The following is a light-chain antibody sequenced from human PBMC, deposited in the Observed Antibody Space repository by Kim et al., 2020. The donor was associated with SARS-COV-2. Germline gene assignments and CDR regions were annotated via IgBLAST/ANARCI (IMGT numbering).Light chain of an antibody. CDR3: QAWDSSLNWV. V-gene: IGLV3-1*01. J-gene: IGLJ3*02. CDR2: QDD. CDR1: ELGDKY. Sequence: SYELTQPPSVSVSPGQTASITCSGDELGDKYASWYQQKPGQSPVLVIYQDDKRPSGIPERFSGSNSENTATLTISGTQAMDEADYYCQAWDSSLNWVFGGGTQLTVL.